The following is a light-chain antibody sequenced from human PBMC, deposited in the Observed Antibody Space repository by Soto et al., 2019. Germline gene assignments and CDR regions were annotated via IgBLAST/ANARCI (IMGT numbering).Light chain of an antibody. CDR2: VTN. Sequence: QSALTQPPSVSGAPGQRVTISCTGSGSNIGAGYDVHWYQQFPGTAPKLLIFVTNNRPSGVPDRFSGSKSGTSASLAITGLRAEDEADYYCQTYDSTLRGSIFGAGTKLTVL. CDR3: QTYDSTLRGSI. CDR1: GSNIGAGYD. V-gene: IGLV1-40*01. J-gene: IGLJ2*01.